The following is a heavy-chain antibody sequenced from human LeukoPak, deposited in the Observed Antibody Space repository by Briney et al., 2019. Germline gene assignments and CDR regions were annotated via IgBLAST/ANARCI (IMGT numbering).Heavy chain of an antibody. Sequence: ASVKVTFTSSGYTFTGYYMHWVRQAPGQGLEWMGWINPKTGGTSYAQKFQGRVTMTRDTSISTVNMELSRLTSDDTAVYYCARAIIGTENWGAGNLVSVSS. V-gene: IGHV1-2*02. CDR1: GYTFTGYY. D-gene: IGHD1-14*01. CDR3: ARAIIGTEN. CDR2: INPKTGGT. J-gene: IGHJ4*03.